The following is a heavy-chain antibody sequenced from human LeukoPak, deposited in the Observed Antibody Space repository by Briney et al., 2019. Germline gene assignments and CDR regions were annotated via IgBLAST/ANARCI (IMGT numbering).Heavy chain of an antibody. V-gene: IGHV1-2*06. CDR2: INPNSGGT. Sequence: GASVKVSCTASGYTFTGYYMHWVRQAPGQGLEWMGRINPNSGGTNYAQKFQGRVTMTRDTSTSTVYMELSSLRSEDTAAYYCATDGRSYDSSAYYYFDYWGQGTLVTVSS. D-gene: IGHD3-22*01. J-gene: IGHJ4*02. CDR3: ATDGRSYDSSAYYYFDY. CDR1: GYTFTGYY.